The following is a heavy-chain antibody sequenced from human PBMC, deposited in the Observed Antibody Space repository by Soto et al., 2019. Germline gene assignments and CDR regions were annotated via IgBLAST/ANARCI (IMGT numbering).Heavy chain of an antibody. CDR2: IYYNGNT. V-gene: IGHV4-59*11. CDR3: TRANWDSEY. CDR1: GGSISNHY. Sequence: QVQLQQSGPGLVKPSETLSLTCSVSGGSISNHYWSWIRQPPGKGLEWIGYIYYNGNTNYNPSLKGRVTMSVDTSRNQICLKLTTVTAADTAVYYCTRANWDSEYWGQGTLVTVSS. J-gene: IGHJ4*02. D-gene: IGHD7-27*01.